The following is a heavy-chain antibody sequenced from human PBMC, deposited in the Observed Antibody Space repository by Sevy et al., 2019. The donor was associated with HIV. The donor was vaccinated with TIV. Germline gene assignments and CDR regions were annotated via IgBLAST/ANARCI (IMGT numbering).Heavy chain of an antibody. D-gene: IGHD1-26*01. V-gene: IGHV3-30-3*01. J-gene: IGHJ4*01. CDR3: ARDGGYSVKWYPLY. CDR1: GFAFSTHA. CDR2: ISYEGTET. Sequence: GGSLRLSCAASGFAFSTHAMHWVRQAPGKGLERVAVISYEGTETFYAASVGGRFTISRDNSKDMLSLQINSLRPEDTAVYYWARDGGYSVKWYPLYWGHGTLVTVSS.